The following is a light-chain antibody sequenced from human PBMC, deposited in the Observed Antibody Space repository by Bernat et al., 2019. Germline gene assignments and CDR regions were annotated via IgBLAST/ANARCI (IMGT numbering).Light chain of an antibody. CDR2: STN. CDR3: VLYMGSGPF. V-gene: IGLV8-61*01. J-gene: IGLJ2*01. Sequence: QTVVTQEPSFSVSPGGTVTLTCGLSSGSVSTSYYPSWYQQTPGQPPRTLIYSTNTRSSGVPDRFSGSILGNKAALTITGAQADDESDYYCVLYMGSGPFFGGGTKLTVL. CDR1: SGSVSTSYY.